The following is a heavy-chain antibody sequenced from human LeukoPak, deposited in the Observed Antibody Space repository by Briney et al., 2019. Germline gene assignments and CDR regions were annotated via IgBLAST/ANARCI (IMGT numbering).Heavy chain of an antibody. D-gene: IGHD6-6*01. V-gene: IGHV3-33*01. CDR1: GFTFSSYG. CDR2: IWYDGSNK. Sequence: PGGSLRLSCAASGFTFSSYGMSWVRQAPGKGLEWVAVIWYDGSNKYYADSVKGRFTISRDNSKNTLYLQMNSLRAEDTAVYYCARNPPPFEYSFTRNYGMDVWGQGTTVTVSS. J-gene: IGHJ6*02. CDR3: ARNPPPFEYSFTRNYGMDV.